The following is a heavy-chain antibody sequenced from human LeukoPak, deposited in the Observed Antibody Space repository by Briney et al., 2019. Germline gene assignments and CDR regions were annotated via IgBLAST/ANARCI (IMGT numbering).Heavy chain of an antibody. CDR2: ISGSGGST. D-gene: IGHD3-3*01. CDR1: GFTFSTYA. Sequence: GGSLRLSCAASGFTFSTYAMGWVRQAPGKGLEWVSAISGSGGSTYYADSVKGRFTISRDNSKNTLSLQMNSLRAEDTAVYYCAKYAGAYYDFWSGYYFDYWGQGTLVTVSS. CDR3: AKYAGAYYDFWSGYYFDY. J-gene: IGHJ4*02. V-gene: IGHV3-23*01.